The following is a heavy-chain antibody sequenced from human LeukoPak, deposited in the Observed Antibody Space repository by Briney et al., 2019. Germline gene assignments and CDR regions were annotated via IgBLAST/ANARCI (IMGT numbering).Heavy chain of an antibody. D-gene: IGHD5-18*01. CDR3: ARDRDGYSYGPRPYYFDY. Sequence: GGSLRLSCAASGFTFSSYEMNWVRQAPGKGLEWVSYISSSGSTICYADSVKGRFTISRDNAKNSLYLQMNSLRAEDTAVYYCARDRDGYSYGPRPYYFDYWGQGTLVTVSS. J-gene: IGHJ4*02. CDR2: ISSSGSTI. V-gene: IGHV3-48*03. CDR1: GFTFSSYE.